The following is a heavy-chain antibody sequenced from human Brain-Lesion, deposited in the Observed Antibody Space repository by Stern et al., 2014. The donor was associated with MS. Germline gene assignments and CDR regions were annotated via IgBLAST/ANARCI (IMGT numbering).Heavy chain of an antibody. CDR3: ARATGKNSYSY. CDR1: GFTFSTYW. V-gene: IGHV3-74*02. J-gene: IGHJ4*02. Sequence: EVQLVESGGGLVQPGGSLRLSCAASGFTFSTYWMHWVRQAPGQGLAWVSRINSDGSNTSYADSVKGRFTISRDNAKNTLYLQMNSLRAEDTAVYYCARATGKNSYSYWGQGTLVTVSS. D-gene: IGHD1-26*01. CDR2: INSDGSNT.